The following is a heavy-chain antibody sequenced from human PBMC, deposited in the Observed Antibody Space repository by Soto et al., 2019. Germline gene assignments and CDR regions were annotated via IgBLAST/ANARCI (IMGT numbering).Heavy chain of an antibody. CDR1: GFTFSDYY. Sequence: QVQVVESGGGLVKPGGSLRLSCAASGFTFSDYYMNWIRQAPGKGLEWVSYISSSSDYTKYVDSVKGRFTISRDKAKSLLYLQMNSLRAEDTAVYYCARGGVRGTTSRGQVYNWGQGTLVTVSS. J-gene: IGHJ4*02. CDR3: ARGGVRGTTSRGQVYN. CDR2: ISSSSDYT. D-gene: IGHD1-7*01. V-gene: IGHV3-11*06.